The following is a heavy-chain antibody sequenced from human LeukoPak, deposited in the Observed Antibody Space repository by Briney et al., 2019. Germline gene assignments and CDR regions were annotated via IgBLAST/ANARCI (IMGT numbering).Heavy chain of an antibody. J-gene: IGHJ4*02. CDR1: GFTFSSYG. V-gene: IGHV3-30*03. CDR2: IPYDGSNK. D-gene: IGHD2-8*01. Sequence: GRSLRLSCAASGFTFSSYGMHWVRQAPGKGLEWVAVIPYDGSNKYYADSVKGRFTISRDNSKNTLYLQMNSLRAEDTAVYYCAREFLPSTPDAVRVFDYWGQGTLVTVSS. CDR3: AREFLPSTPDAVRVFDY.